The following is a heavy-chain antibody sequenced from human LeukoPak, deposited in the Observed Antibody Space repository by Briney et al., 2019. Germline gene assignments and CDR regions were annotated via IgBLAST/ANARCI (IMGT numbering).Heavy chain of an antibody. CDR3: ARVSTVVTPYYYYYNYMDV. J-gene: IGHJ6*03. CDR1: GGTFSSYA. D-gene: IGHD4-23*01. V-gene: IGHV1-69*04. CDR2: IIPILGIA. Sequence: SVKVSCKASGGTFSSYAISWVRQAPGQGLEWMGRIIPILGIANYAQKFQGRVTITADKSTSTAYMELSSLRSEDTAVCYCARVSTVVTPYYYYYNYMDVWGKGTSVTVSS.